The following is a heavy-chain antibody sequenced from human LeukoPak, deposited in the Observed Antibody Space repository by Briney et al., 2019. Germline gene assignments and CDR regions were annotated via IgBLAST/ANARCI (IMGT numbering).Heavy chain of an antibody. CDR2: ISSSSYI. V-gene: IGHV3-21*01. Sequence: GGSLRLSCAASGFTFSSYSMNWVRQAPGKGLEWVSSISSSSYIYYADSVKGRFTISRDNAKNSLYLQMDSLRAEDTAVYYCAREDYDILTGYQIARDGMDVWGQGTTVTVSS. D-gene: IGHD3-9*01. CDR1: GFTFSSYS. J-gene: IGHJ6*02. CDR3: AREDYDILTGYQIARDGMDV.